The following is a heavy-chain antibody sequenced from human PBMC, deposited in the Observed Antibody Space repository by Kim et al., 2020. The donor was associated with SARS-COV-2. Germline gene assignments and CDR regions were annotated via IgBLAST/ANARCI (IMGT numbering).Heavy chain of an antibody. V-gene: IGHV4-59*01. Sequence: DYNPSLKGRVNISIDTSNKRHSLRLDSVSAADTAIYYCERDYYHSSLSMDVWGQGTSVTVSS. CDR3: ERDYYHSSLSMDV. D-gene: IGHD3-22*01. J-gene: IGHJ6*02.